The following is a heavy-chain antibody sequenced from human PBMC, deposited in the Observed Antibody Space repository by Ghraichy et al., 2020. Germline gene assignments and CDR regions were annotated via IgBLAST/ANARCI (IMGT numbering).Heavy chain of an antibody. V-gene: IGHV4-34*01. CDR2: INHSGST. CDR3: ATVAGTGADY. D-gene: IGHD6-19*01. Sequence: SETLSLTCAVYGGSFSGYYWSWIRQPPGKGLEWIGEINHSGSTNYNPSLKSRVTISVDTSKNQFSLKLSSVTAADTAVYYCATVAGTGADYWGQGTLVTVSS. CDR1: GGSFSGYY. J-gene: IGHJ4*02.